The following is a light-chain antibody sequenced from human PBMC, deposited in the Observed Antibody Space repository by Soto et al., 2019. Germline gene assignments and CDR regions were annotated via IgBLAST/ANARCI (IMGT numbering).Light chain of an antibody. V-gene: IGLV2-14*01. J-gene: IGLJ3*02. CDR3: SSYTVSTPVV. CDR1: SSDVGGYNY. Sequence: QSVLTQPASVSGSPGQSITISCTGTSSDVGGYNYVSWYQQHPGKAPRLMIYEVSNRPSGVSNRFSGSKSSNTASLTISGLQAEDEADYYCSSYTVSTPVVFGGGTKVTVL. CDR2: EVS.